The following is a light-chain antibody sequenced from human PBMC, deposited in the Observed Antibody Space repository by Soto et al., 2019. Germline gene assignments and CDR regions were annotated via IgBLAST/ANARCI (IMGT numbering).Light chain of an antibody. Sequence: EIVMTQSPATLSVYPGERATLSCRASQSIDSNLAWYQQKPGQAPRLLIYGASTRATGIPARFSGSGSGTEFTLTICSLQSEDFAVYYCQQYNNWPLTFGQGTKWIS. CDR3: QQYNNWPLT. V-gene: IGKV3-15*01. J-gene: IGKJ1*01. CDR1: QSIDSN. CDR2: GAS.